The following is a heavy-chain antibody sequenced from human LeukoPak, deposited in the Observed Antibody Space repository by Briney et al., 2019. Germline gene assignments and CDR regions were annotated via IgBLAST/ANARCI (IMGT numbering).Heavy chain of an antibody. D-gene: IGHD2-15*01. V-gene: IGHV3-23*01. J-gene: IGHJ4*02. Sequence: GGSLRLFCAASGFTFNTYVMSWVRQAPGKGLEWVSAISSSGGSTYYADSVKGRFTISRDNSKNTLYFQMNSLRAEDTAVYYCAKRSTDLGYCSGGSCYEFSNWGQGTLVTVSS. CDR2: ISSSGGST. CDR3: AKRSTDLGYCSGGSCYEFSN. CDR1: GFTFNTYV.